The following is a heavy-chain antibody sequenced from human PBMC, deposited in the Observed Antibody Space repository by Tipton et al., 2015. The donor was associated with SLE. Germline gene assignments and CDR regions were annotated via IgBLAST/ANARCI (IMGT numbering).Heavy chain of an antibody. V-gene: IGHV4-59*12. CDR1: GASLSNNY. J-gene: IGHJ6*04. CDR2: IYYSGST. CDR3: ARLQYIFAGMDV. Sequence: TLSLTCTVSGASLSNNYWSWVRQPPGKGLEWIGYIYYSGSTNYNPSLKSRVTISVDTSKNQFSLKLSSVTAADTAVYYCARLQYIFAGMDVWGKGTTVTVSS. D-gene: IGHD3-3*01.